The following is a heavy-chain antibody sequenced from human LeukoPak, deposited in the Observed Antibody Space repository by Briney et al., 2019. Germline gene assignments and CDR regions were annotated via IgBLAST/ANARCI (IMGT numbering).Heavy chain of an antibody. V-gene: IGHV1-46*01. Sequence: ASVKVSCKASGYTFTSYYMHWVRQAPGQGLEWMGIINPSGGSTSYAQKFQGRVTMTRDTSISTAYMELSRLRSDDTAVYYCARVITMVRGVSRYDYWGQGTLVTVSS. CDR1: GYTFTSYY. CDR3: ARVITMVRGVSRYDY. D-gene: IGHD3-10*01. J-gene: IGHJ4*02. CDR2: INPSGGST.